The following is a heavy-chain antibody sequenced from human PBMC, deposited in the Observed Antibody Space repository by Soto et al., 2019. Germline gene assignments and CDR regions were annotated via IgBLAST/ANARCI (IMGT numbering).Heavy chain of an antibody. D-gene: IGHD1-26*01. Sequence: ASVKVSCKASGGTFSSYAISWVLQAPGQGLEWMGGIIPIFGTANYAQKFQGRVTITADESTSTAYMELSSLRSEDTAVYYCARDRGSGRVGDDAFDIWGQGTMVTVSS. J-gene: IGHJ3*02. CDR1: GGTFSSYA. CDR2: IIPIFGTA. V-gene: IGHV1-69*13. CDR3: ARDRGSGRVGDDAFDI.